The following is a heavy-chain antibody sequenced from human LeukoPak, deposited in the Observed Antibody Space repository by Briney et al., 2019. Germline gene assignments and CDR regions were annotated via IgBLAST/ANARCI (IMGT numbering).Heavy chain of an antibody. CDR2: INIRSTGT. J-gene: IGHJ6*02. CDR1: GFTFSSHA. CDR3: AKLLGTMWPMWGLDV. V-gene: IGHV3-23*01. Sequence: GGSLRLSCAVSGFTFSSHAMNWVRQAPGKGLEWIAGINIRSTGTYYADSVKGRFTISRDDSKNTLYLQMNTLSVEDTAVYYCAKLLGTMWPMWGLDVWGQGTTVTVSS. D-gene: IGHD2-8*02.